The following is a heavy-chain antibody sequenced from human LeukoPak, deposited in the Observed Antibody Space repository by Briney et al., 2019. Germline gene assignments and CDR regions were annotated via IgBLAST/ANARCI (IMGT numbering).Heavy chain of an antibody. CDR3: AKVRSGSYYPLDY. CDR1: GFTFDDYA. D-gene: IGHD1-26*01. V-gene: IGHV3-9*01. Sequence: GGSLRLSCAASGFTFDDYAMHWVRQAPGKGLEWVSGISWNSGSIGYADSVKGRFTISRDNAKNSLYLQMNSLRTEDTALHYCAKVRSGSYYPLDYWGQGTLVTVSS. CDR2: ISWNSGSI. J-gene: IGHJ4*02.